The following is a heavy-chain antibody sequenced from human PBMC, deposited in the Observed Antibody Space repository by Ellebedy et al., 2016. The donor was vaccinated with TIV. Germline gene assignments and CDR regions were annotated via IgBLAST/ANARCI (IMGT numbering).Heavy chain of an antibody. V-gene: IGHV5-51*01. J-gene: IGHJ6*03. Sequence: GESLKISCQGSGYRFTNYWIGWVRQMPGKGLEWMGLIYPGDSDTRYSPSFQGQVTISADKAIGTAYLQWSSLEASDTAMYYCARHEGYHGSGSYYWRHIDVWGKGTSVTVSS. D-gene: IGHD3-10*01. CDR1: GYRFTNYW. CDR2: IYPGDSDT. CDR3: ARHEGYHGSGSYYWRHIDV.